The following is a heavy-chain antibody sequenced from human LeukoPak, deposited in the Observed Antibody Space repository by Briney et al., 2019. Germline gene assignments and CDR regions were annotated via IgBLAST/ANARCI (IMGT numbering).Heavy chain of an antibody. D-gene: IGHD1-26*01. CDR2: IKSDGST. CDR3: ARGAGGSYHYWYFDL. Sequence: GGSLRLSCAASGFTFSSYWMHWVRQAPGKGLVWVSRIKSDGSTNYADSVKGRFTISRDNAKNSLYLQMNSLRAEDTAVYYCARGAGGSYHYWYFDLWGRGTLVTVSS. V-gene: IGHV3-74*01. CDR1: GFTFSSYW. J-gene: IGHJ2*01.